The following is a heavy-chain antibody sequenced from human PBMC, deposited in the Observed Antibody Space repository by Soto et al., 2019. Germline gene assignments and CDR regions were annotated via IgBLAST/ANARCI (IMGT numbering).Heavy chain of an antibody. V-gene: IGHV3-23*01. D-gene: IGHD3-10*01. Sequence: EVHLLESGGGLVQPGGSLSLSCAASGFSFSSYAMTWVRQAPGKGLEWVSSISGSGSTTHFADSVKGRFTISRDNSKDSLFLQMDSLSADDPALYYWAKDPFGDLSYYASFWGQGTLVSVSS. CDR3: AKDPFGDLSYYASF. CDR2: ISGSGSTT. J-gene: IGHJ4*02. CDR1: GFSFSSYA.